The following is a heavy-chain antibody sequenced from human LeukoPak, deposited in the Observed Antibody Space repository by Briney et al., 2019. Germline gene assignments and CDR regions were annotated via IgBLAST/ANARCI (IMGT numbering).Heavy chain of an antibody. CDR1: GGSFSGYY. CDR3: ARALGRLSWFDP. CDR2: IYYSGRT. Sequence: SETLSLTCAVYGGSFSGYYWSWIRQPPGKGLEWIGSIYYSGRTYYNPSLKSRVTISVDTSKNQFSLKLRSVTAADTAVYYCARALGRLSWFDPWGQGTLVSVSS. J-gene: IGHJ5*02. D-gene: IGHD7-27*01. V-gene: IGHV4-34*01.